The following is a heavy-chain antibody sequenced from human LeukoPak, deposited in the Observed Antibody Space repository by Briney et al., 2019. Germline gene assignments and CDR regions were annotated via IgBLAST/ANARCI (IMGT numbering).Heavy chain of an antibody. CDR2: IYYSGST. Sequence: PSETLSLTCTVSGGSISSYYWSWIGQPPGKGLEWIGYIYYSGSTNYNPSLKSRVTISVDTSKNQFSLKLSSVTAADTAVYYCARASVLLWFGELFGPWFDPWGQGTLVTVSS. CDR1: GGSISSYY. V-gene: IGHV4-59*01. D-gene: IGHD3-10*01. CDR3: ARASVLLWFGELFGPWFDP. J-gene: IGHJ5*02.